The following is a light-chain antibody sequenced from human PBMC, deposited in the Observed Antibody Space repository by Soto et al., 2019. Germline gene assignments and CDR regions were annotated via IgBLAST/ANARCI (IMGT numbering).Light chain of an antibody. CDR2: DVS. V-gene: IGKV1-5*01. CDR1: QSISNW. CDR3: QQYNSYPWT. J-gene: IGKJ1*01. Sequence: DIQMTQSPSTLSASVGDRVTITCRASQSISNWLAGYQQKPGKAPKLLIYDVSRLESGVPSRFSGRGSATEFTLTSRSLQPDDFATYYCQQYNSYPWTFGQGTKVEIK.